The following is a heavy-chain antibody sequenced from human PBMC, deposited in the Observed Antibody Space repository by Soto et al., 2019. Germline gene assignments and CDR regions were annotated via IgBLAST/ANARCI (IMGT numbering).Heavy chain of an antibody. CDR3: VRDGSGNLYLNWFDP. Sequence: GGSLRLSCAASGLTFSSYSMNWVRQAPGKGLEWISYISSHSSTLYYADSVKGRFTISRDNAGSSLYLHMNSLRDEDTAVYYCVRDGSGNLYLNWFDPWGQGTLVTVSS. CDR2: ISSHSSTL. D-gene: IGHD6-19*01. J-gene: IGHJ5*02. V-gene: IGHV3-48*02. CDR1: GLTFSSYS.